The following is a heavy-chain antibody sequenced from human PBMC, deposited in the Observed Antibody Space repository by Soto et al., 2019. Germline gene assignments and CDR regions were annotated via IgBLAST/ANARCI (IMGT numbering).Heavy chain of an antibody. Sequence: QVQLQESGPGLVKPSETLSLTGTVSGGSISSYYWSWIRQPPGKGLEWIGYIYYSGSTNYNPSLLSRVTIAVDTPKNQFSLMLWSVTAADTAVYYCARRSGDYWVQGTLVTGSS. CDR1: GGSISSYY. V-gene: IGHV4-59*08. D-gene: IGHD3-10*01. J-gene: IGHJ4*02. CDR3: ARRSGDY. CDR2: IYYSGST.